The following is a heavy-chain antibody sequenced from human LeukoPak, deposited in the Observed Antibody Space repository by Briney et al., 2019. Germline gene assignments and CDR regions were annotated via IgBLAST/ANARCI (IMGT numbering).Heavy chain of an antibody. CDR3: ARYYYDSSGYLRGNGMDV. V-gene: IGHV1-46*01. J-gene: IGHJ6*02. D-gene: IGHD3-22*01. CDR1: AYTFTSYY. CDR2: INPSGGST. Sequence: ASVKVSCKASAYTFTSYYMHWVRQAPGQGLEWMGIINPSGGSTSYAQKFQGRVTMTRDTSTSTVYMELSSLRSEDTAVYYCARYYYDSSGYLRGNGMDVWGQGTTVTVSS.